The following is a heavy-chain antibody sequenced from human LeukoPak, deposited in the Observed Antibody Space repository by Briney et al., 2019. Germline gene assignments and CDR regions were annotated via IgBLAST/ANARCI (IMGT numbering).Heavy chain of an antibody. V-gene: IGHV4-34*01. CDR3: ASTMTTVTIGYFDY. CDR2: INHSGST. D-gene: IGHD4-17*01. J-gene: IGHJ4*02. Sequence: TSETLSLTCAVYGGSFSGYYWSWIRQPPGKGLEWIGEINHSGSTNYNPSLKSRVTISVDTSKNQFSLKLSSVTAADTAVYYCASTMTTVTIGYFDYWGQGTLVTVSS. CDR1: GGSFSGYY.